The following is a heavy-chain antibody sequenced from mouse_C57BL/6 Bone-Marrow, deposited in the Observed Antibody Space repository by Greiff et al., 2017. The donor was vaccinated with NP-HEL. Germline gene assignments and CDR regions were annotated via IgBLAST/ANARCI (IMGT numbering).Heavy chain of an antibody. CDR3: AEGLPAMDY. D-gene: IGHD3-3*01. V-gene: IGHV1-82*01. Sequence: VKVEASVKISCKASGYAFSSSWMNWVKQRPGKGLKWIGRIYPGDGDTNYNGKFKGKATLTADKSSSTAYMQLSSLTSEDSAVYFCAEGLPAMDYWGQGTSVTVSS. J-gene: IGHJ4*01. CDR2: IYPGDGDT. CDR1: GYAFSSSW.